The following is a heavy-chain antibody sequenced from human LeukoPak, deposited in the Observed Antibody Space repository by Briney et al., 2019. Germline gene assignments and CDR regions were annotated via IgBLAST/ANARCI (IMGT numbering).Heavy chain of an antibody. Sequence: SETLSLTCTVSGGSTSPLYWSWIRQPPGKGLEFIGYIYYSGTTNYNPSLKSRVTLSVDTSKNQFSLKLSSVTAADTAVYYCARGGVAAKYYFDCWGRGTLVTVSS. D-gene: IGHD3-10*01. CDR1: GGSTSPLY. CDR3: ARGGVAAKYYFDC. CDR2: IYYSGTT. J-gene: IGHJ4*02. V-gene: IGHV4-59*11.